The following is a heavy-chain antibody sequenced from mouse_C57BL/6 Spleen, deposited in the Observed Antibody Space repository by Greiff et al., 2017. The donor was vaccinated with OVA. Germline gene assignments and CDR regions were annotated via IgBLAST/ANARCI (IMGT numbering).Heavy chain of an antibody. J-gene: IGHJ3*01. CDR1: GYTFTSYD. Sequence: QVQLQQSGPELVKPGASVKLSCKASGYTFTSYDINWVKQRPGQGLEWIGWISPRDGSTKYNEKFKGKATLTVDTSSSTAYMELHSLTSEDSAVYFCARPPLTGRDEFAYWGQGTLVTVSA. D-gene: IGHD4-1*01. CDR3: ARPPLTGRDEFAY. V-gene: IGHV1-85*01. CDR2: ISPRDGST.